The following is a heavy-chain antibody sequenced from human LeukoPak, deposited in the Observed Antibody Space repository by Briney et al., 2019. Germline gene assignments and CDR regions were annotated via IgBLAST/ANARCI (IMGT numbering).Heavy chain of an antibody. CDR1: GYTFTGYY. D-gene: IGHD3-9*01. CDR3: ARNHYDILTGYYPPYDAFDI. Sequence: GASVKVSCKASGYTFTGYYMHWVRQAPGQGLEWMGWMNPNSGNTGYAQKFQGRVTITRNTSISTAYMELSSLRSEDTAVYYCARNHYDILTGYYPPYDAFDIWGQGTMVTVSS. J-gene: IGHJ3*02. V-gene: IGHV1-8*03. CDR2: MNPNSGNT.